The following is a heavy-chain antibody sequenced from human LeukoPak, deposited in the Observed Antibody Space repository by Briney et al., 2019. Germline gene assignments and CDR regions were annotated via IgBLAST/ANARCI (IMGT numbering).Heavy chain of an antibody. V-gene: IGHV4-34*01. J-gene: IGHJ5*02. D-gene: IGHD2-15*01. CDR3: ARGSTATPWFDP. CDR2: INHSGST. CDR1: GGSFSGYY. Sequence: SETLSLTCAVYGGSFSGYYWSWIRQPPGKGLEWIGEINHSGSTNYNPSLKSRVTISVDTSKNQFSLKLSSVTAADTAVYYCARGSTATPWFDPWGREPWSSSPQ.